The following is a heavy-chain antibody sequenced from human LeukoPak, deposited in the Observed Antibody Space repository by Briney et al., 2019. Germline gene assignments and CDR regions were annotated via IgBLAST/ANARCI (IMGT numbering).Heavy chain of an antibody. CDR2: IYHSGIT. V-gene: IGHV4-30-4*01. D-gene: IGHD4-11*01. CDR3: ARDRSTVDYYGLDV. J-gene: IGHJ6*02. CDR1: GGSISSGDFY. Sequence: PSQTLSLTCTVSGGSISSGDFYWSWIRQPPEKGLEYIGCIYHSGITFYNPSLRSRVTVSIDTSKNQFSLKLSSVTAADTAVYYCARDRSTVDYYGLDVWGQGTTVIVSS.